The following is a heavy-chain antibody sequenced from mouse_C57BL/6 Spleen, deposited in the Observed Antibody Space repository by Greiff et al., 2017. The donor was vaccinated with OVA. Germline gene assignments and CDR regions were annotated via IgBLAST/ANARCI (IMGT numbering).Heavy chain of an antibody. CDR1: GYTFTDYY. CDR3: ARNNYYGSSPSWFAY. D-gene: IGHD1-1*01. J-gene: IGHJ3*01. CDR2: INPNNGGT. Sequence: EVQLQQSGPELVKPGASVKISCKASGYTFTDYYMNWVKQSHGKSLEWIGDINPNNGGTSYNQKFKGKATLTVDKSSSTAYMELRSLTSEDSAVYYCARNNYYGSSPSWFAYWGQGTLVTVSA. V-gene: IGHV1-26*01.